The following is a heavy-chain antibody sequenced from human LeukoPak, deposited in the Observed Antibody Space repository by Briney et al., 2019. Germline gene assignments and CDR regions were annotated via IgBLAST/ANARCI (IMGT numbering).Heavy chain of an antibody. Sequence: PGGSLRLSCAASGFTFTGYAISWVRQAPGKGLEWVSAIGAGSAGTHYADSVKGRFTISRDDSKNTLFLQMNSLRAEDTAVYYCARPGIAVAGTRWFDPWGQGNLVTVSP. D-gene: IGHD6-19*01. J-gene: IGHJ5*02. CDR1: GFTFTGYA. V-gene: IGHV3-23*01. CDR2: IGAGSAGT. CDR3: ARPGIAVAGTRWFDP.